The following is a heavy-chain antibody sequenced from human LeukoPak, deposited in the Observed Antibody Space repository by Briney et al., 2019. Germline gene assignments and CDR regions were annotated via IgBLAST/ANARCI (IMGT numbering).Heavy chain of an antibody. D-gene: IGHD4-17*01. Sequence: AGGSLRLSCVASGFTFSNYNMNWVRQAPGKGLEWVSSISGSGTYIYYADSLKGRFTISRDNAKNSLYLQMNSLRAEDTAVYYCARGAPTVTTKRGNYWGQGTLVTVSS. CDR1: GFTFSNYN. V-gene: IGHV3-21*01. J-gene: IGHJ4*02. CDR3: ARGAPTVTTKRGNY. CDR2: ISGSGTYI.